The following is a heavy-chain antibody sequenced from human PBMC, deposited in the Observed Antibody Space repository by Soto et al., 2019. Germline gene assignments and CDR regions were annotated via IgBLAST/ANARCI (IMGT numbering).Heavy chain of an antibody. CDR1: GFTFSDYY. CDR2: ISSSGATI. CDR3: ARENRKQGYRSSTSCPFDY. Sequence: QVQLVESGGGLVKPGGSQRLSCAASGFTFSDYYMSWIRQAPGKGPEWVSYISSSGATIYYADSVKGRFAISRDNAKNSLYLQMNSLRAEDTAVYYCARENRKQGYRSSTSCPFDYWGQGSLVTVSS. J-gene: IGHJ4*02. D-gene: IGHD2-2*01. V-gene: IGHV3-11*01.